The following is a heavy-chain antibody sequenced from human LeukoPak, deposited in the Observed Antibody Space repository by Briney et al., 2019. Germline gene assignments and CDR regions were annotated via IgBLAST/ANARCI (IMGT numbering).Heavy chain of an antibody. J-gene: IGHJ4*02. CDR3: ARATGYPPHPDY. CDR1: GYTFTSYG. CDR2: ISAYNGNT. Sequence: ASVKVSCKASGYTFTSYGISWVRQAPGQGLEWMGWISAYNGNTNYAQKLQGRVTMTTDTSTSTVYMELRSLRSDDTAVYYCARATGYPPHPDYWGQGTLVTVSS. V-gene: IGHV1-18*01. D-gene: IGHD3-9*01.